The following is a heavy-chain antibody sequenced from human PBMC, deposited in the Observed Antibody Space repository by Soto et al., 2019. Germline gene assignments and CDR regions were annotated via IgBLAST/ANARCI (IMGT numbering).Heavy chain of an antibody. CDR1: GYTFPSSG. V-gene: IGHV1-18*04. Sequence: AVKVSCKASGYTFPSSGITWVRQAPGQGLEWMGWISAYNGNTNSGQKFRGRISLTRDTSVKTVYRELSSLRSDDTAVYYCVIVDLVLRLFDYWGQGTMVTVSS. D-gene: IGHD5-12*01. CDR3: VIVDLVLRLFDY. J-gene: IGHJ4*02. CDR2: ISAYNGNT.